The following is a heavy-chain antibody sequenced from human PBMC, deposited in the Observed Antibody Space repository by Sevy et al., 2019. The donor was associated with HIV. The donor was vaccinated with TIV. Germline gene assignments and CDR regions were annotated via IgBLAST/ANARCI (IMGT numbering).Heavy chain of an antibody. V-gene: IGHV3-7*01. J-gene: IGHJ4*02. Sequence: GGSLRLSCAASGFTFSSYWMSWVRQAPGKGLEWVANIKQDGSEKYYVDSVKGRFTISRDNAKNSLYLQMNSLRAEDTAVYYCARDRGYDSSGSPFDYWGQGTLFTVS. CDR3: ARDRGYDSSGSPFDY. CDR2: IKQDGSEK. CDR1: GFTFSSYW. D-gene: IGHD3-22*01.